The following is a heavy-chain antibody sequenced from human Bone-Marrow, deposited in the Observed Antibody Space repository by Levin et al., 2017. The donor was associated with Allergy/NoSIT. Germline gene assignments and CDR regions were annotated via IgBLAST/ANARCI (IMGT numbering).Heavy chain of an antibody. CDR3: ARDGHCSSTSCSIDY. CDR1: GFTFSSYG. CDR2: IWYDGSNK. V-gene: IGHV3-33*01. Sequence: GESLKISCAASGFTFSSYGMHWVRQAPGKGLEWVAVIWYDGSNKYYADSVKGRFTISRDNSKNTLYLQMNSLRAEDTAVYYCARDGHCSSTSCSIDYWGQGTLVTVSS. J-gene: IGHJ4*02. D-gene: IGHD2-2*01.